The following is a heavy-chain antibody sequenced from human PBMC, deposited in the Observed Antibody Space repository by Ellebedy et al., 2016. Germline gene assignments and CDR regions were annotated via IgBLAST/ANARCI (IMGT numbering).Heavy chain of an antibody. D-gene: IGHD4-17*01. CDR3: ARVRGDYAGDY. CDR2: INPSGGST. CDR1: GYTFTTYA. Sequence: ASVKVSCKASGYTFTTYAMHWVRQAPGQGLEWVGIINPSGGSTRYAQKFQGRVTMTRDTSTRTVYMELRSLRYDDTAVYYCARVRGDYAGDYWGQGTLVTVSS. V-gene: IGHV1-46*01. J-gene: IGHJ4*02.